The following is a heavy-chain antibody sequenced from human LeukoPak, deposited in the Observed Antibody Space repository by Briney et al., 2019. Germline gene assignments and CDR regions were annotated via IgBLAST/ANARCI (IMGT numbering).Heavy chain of an antibody. Sequence: SETLSLTCTVSGGSISSYYWSWIRQPPGKGLEWIGYIYYSGSTNYNPSLKSRVTISVDTSKNQFSLKLSSVTAAATAVYYCVSCPAPKDYYYYMDVWGKGTTVTVSS. CDR2: IYYSGST. CDR3: VSCPAPKDYYYYMDV. CDR1: GGSISSYY. D-gene: IGHD2-2*01. J-gene: IGHJ6*03. V-gene: IGHV4-59*01.